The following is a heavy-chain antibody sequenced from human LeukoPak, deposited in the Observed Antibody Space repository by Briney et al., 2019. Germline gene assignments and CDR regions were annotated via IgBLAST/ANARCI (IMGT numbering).Heavy chain of an antibody. Sequence: SQTLSLTCAVSGGSISSGDYYWSWIRQPPGKGLEWIGEINHSGSTNYNPSLKSRVTISVDTSKNQFSLKLSSVTAADTAVYYCAREHCGGDCYGYWGQGTLVTVSS. D-gene: IGHD2-21*01. CDR2: INHSGST. CDR1: GGSISSGDYY. V-gene: IGHV4-30-2*01. J-gene: IGHJ4*02. CDR3: AREHCGGDCYGY.